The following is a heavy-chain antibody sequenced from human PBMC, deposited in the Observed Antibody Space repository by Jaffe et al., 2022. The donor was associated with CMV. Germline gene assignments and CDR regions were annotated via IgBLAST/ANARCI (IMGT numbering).Heavy chain of an antibody. Sequence: QLQLQESGPGLVKPSETLSLTCTVSGGSISSSSYYWGWIRQPPGKGLEWIGSIYYSGSTYYNPSLKSRVTISVDTSKNQFSLKLSSVTAADTAVYYCARHDSEFEAEDAFDIWGQGTMVTVSS. CDR1: GGSISSSSYY. D-gene: IGHD2-21*01. V-gene: IGHV4-39*01. CDR3: ARHDSEFEAEDAFDI. J-gene: IGHJ3*02. CDR2: IYYSGST.